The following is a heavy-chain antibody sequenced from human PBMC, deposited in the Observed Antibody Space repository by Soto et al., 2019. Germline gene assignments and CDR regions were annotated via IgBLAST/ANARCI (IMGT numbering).Heavy chain of an antibody. J-gene: IGHJ5*02. CDR1: GFTFSDVA. D-gene: IGHD1-26*01. V-gene: IGHV3-73*02. CDR2: IDRKTYNYAT. Sequence: EVQLVEAGGGLVQPGGSLKLSCAASGFTFSDVAMHWVRQASGKGLEWVGRIDRKTYNYATTYGASVKGRFTISRDDSKNMVYLQMNSLKTEDTAVYYCIKYSGRPSIPVALGQGTLVTVSS. CDR3: IKYSGRPSIPVA.